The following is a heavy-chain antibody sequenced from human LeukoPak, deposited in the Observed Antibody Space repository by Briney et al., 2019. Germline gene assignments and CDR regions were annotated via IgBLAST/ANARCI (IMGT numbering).Heavy chain of an antibody. CDR3: ARARYSGYDSPYYFDY. D-gene: IGHD5-12*01. J-gene: IGHJ4*02. Sequence: GGSLRLSCAASGFSVSSYYMSWVRQAPGKGLEWVSVIYSGGSTNYAASVKSRFTIFRDNSKNTLYLQMNTLTAEDTAVYYCARARYSGYDSPYYFDYWGQGTLVTVSS. CDR2: IYSGGST. CDR1: GFSVSSYY. V-gene: IGHV3-53*01.